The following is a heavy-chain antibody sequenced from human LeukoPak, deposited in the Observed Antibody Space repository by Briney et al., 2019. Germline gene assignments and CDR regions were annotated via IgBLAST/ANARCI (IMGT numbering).Heavy chain of an antibody. V-gene: IGHV3-30*04. CDR3: ARDLDTMVRGDLGVDY. CDR2: ISYDGSNK. D-gene: IGHD3-10*01. Sequence: GGSLRLSCAASGFTFSSYAMHWVRQAPGKGLEWVAVISYDGSNKYYADSVKGRFTISRDNSKNTLYLQMNSLRAEDTAVYYCARDLDTMVRGDLGVDYWGQGTLVTVSS. CDR1: GFTFSSYA. J-gene: IGHJ4*02.